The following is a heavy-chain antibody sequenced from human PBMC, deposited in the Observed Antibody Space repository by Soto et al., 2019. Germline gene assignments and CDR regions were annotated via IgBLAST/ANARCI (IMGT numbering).Heavy chain of an antibody. CDR2: IIPIFGTA. D-gene: IGHD2-2*01. J-gene: IGHJ6*02. CDR1: GYTFTSYG. V-gene: IGHV1-69*13. CDR3: AKADIVVVPAAKWHPMAV. Sequence: ASVKVSCKASGYTFTSYGISWVRQAPGQGLEWMGGIIPIFGTANYAQKFQGRVTITADESTSTAYMELSSLRSEDTAVYYCAKADIVVVPAAKWHPMAVWGQGTTVTVSS.